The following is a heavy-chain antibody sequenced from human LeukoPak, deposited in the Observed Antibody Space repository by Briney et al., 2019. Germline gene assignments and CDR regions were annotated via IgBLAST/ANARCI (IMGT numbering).Heavy chain of an antibody. J-gene: IGHJ4*02. CDR3: ARGLGYSGSWYFDY. V-gene: IGHV5-51*01. CDR1: GYRFTSYW. D-gene: IGHD6-13*01. CDR2: IYPGDSDT. Sequence: GESLKISCKGSGYRFTSYWIAWVRQMPGKGLESMGIIYPGDSDTRYSPSFQGQVAISADKSISTAYLQWSSLKASDTAMYYCARGLGYSGSWYFDYWGQGTLVTVSS.